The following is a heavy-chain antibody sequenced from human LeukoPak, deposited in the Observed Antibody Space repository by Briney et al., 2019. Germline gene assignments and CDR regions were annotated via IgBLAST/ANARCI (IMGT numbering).Heavy chain of an antibody. CDR3: AVHLPGDYLDP. D-gene: IGHD4-17*01. Sequence: ASVKVSCKASGYTFTIYDINWVRQAAGQALEWMGWMNPDSGNTDFAQKFQGRVTMTRNTSISTAYMEPSSLTSEDTAVYCCAVHLPGDYLDPWGQGTLVTVSS. V-gene: IGHV1-8*01. CDR1: GYTFTIYD. J-gene: IGHJ5*02. CDR2: MNPDSGNT.